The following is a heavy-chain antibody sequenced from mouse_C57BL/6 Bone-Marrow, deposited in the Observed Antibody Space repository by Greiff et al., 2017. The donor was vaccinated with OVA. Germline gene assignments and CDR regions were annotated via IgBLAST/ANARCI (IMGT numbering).Heavy chain of an antibody. J-gene: IGHJ1*03. D-gene: IGHD2-3*01. V-gene: IGHV2-5*01. CDR2: IWRGGST. CDR3: AKEGNGYYVSYFDV. Sequence: VKVVESGPGLVQPSQSLSITCTVSGFSLTSYGVHWVRQSPGKGLEWLGVIWRGGSTDYNAAFMSRLSITKDNSKSQVFFKMNSLQADDTAIYYCAKEGNGYYVSYFDVWGTGTTVTVSS. CDR1: GFSLTSYG.